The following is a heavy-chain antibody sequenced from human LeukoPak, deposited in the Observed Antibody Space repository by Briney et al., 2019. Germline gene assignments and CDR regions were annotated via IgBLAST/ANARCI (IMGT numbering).Heavy chain of an antibody. CDR2: IYYSGST. Sequence: SETLSLTCTVSGGSISSGGYYWSWIRQHPGKGLEWIGYIYYSGSTYYNPSLKSRVTISVDTSKNQFSLKLSSVTAADTAVYYCARGAMSGRAIDYWGQGTLVTVSS. CDR3: ARGAMSGRAIDY. V-gene: IGHV4-31*03. J-gene: IGHJ4*02. CDR1: GGSISSGGYY.